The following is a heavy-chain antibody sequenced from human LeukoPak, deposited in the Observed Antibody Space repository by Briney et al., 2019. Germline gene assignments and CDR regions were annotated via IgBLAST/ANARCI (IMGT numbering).Heavy chain of an antibody. V-gene: IGHV1-69*13. J-gene: IGHJ4*02. CDR3: ARVRVSAGSIEEAVDY. D-gene: IGHD2-2*01. CDR1: GYTFTNSD. Sequence: ASVKVSCKASGYTFTNSDINWVRQAPGQGLEWMGGIIPIFGTANYAQKFQGRVTITADESTSTAYMELSSLRSEDTAVYYCARVRVSAGSIEEAVDYWGQGTLVTVSS. CDR2: IIPIFGTA.